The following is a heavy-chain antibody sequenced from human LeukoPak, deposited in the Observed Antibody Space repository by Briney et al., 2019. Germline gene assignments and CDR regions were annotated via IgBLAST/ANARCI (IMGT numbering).Heavy chain of an antibody. D-gene: IGHD3-22*01. Sequence: SQTLSLTCIVSGGSIISGDYYWSWIRQPPGKGLEWIGSIYYSGSTYYNPSLKSRVTISVDTSKNQFSLKLSSVTAADTAVYYCARRHYYDSSGYYYYWGQGTLVTVSS. CDR1: GGSIISGDYY. CDR3: ARRHYYDSSGYYYY. V-gene: IGHV4-39*01. J-gene: IGHJ4*02. CDR2: IYYSGST.